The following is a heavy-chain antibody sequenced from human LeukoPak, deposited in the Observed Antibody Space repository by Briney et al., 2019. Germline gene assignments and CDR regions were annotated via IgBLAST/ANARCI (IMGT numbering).Heavy chain of an antibody. CDR2: INPSGGST. Sequence: ASVKVSCKASGYTFTNYGITWVRQAPGQGLEWMGIINPSGGSTSYAQKFQGRVTMTRDTSTSTVYMELSSLRSEDTAAYYCARGEYQLLQGYYYYYMDVWGKGTTVTVSS. CDR1: GYTFTNYG. D-gene: IGHD2-2*01. V-gene: IGHV1-46*01. CDR3: ARGEYQLLQGYYYYYMDV. J-gene: IGHJ6*03.